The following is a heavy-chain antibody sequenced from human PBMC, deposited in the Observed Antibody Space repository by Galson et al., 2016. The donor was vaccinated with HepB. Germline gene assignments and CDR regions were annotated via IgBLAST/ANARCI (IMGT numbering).Heavy chain of an antibody. CDR2: IGTAGNT. J-gene: IGHJ6*04. V-gene: IGHV3-13*01. D-gene: IGHD5-12*01. CDR3: ARDGGYSGYDAYGLDV. Sequence: SLRLSCAASGFTFSICDMHWVRQAPGSGLEWVSVIGTAGNTYYAASVKGRFTISREDAKNSLFLQMNSLTVGDTAVYYCARDGGYSGYDAYGLDVWGKGTTVTVSA. CDR1: GFTFSICD.